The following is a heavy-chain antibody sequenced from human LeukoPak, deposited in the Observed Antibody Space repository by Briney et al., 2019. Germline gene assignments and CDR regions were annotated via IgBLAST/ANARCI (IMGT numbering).Heavy chain of an antibody. Sequence: GGSLRLSCAASDFTLTNAWVNWVRQAPGKGLEWVSVIYPGGDTYYADSVEGRFTISRDTSKNTLFLLMNNLRAEDTAVYYCAGEPGIRNGMDVWGQGTTVTVSS. J-gene: IGHJ6*02. CDR1: DFTLTNAW. CDR3: AGEPGIRNGMDV. CDR2: IYPGGDT. V-gene: IGHV3-53*01.